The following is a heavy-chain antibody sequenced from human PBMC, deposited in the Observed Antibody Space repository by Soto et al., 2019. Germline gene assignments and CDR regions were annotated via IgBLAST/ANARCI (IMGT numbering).Heavy chain of an antibody. Sequence: SETLSLTCTVSGGSISSYYWSWIRQPPGKGLEWIGYIYYSGSTNYNPSLKSRVTISVDTSKNQFSLKLSSVTAADTAVYYCARADDHDSYYYYYGMDVWGQGTTVTVSS. CDR2: IYYSGST. J-gene: IGHJ6*02. D-gene: IGHD1-1*01. V-gene: IGHV4-59*01. CDR3: ARADDHDSYYYYYGMDV. CDR1: GGSISSYY.